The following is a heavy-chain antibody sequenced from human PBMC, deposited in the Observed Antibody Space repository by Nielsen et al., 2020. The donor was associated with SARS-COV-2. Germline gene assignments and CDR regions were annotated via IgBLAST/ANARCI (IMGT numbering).Heavy chain of an antibody. Sequence: GESLKISCAASGFTFSSYAMHWVRQAPGKGLEWAAVISYDGSNKYYADSVKGRFTISRDNSKNTLYLQMNSLRAEDTAVYYCARVVRSAAAADYWGQGTLVTVSS. CDR1: GFTFSSYA. V-gene: IGHV3-30-3*01. CDR3: ARVVRSAAAADY. CDR2: ISYDGSNK. J-gene: IGHJ4*02. D-gene: IGHD6-13*01.